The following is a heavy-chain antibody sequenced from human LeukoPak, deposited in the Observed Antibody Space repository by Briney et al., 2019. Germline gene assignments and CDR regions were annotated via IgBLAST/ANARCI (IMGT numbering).Heavy chain of an antibody. J-gene: IGHJ4*02. CDR3: AREEQQLVYFDY. CDR1: GFTFISYT. CDR2: ISSSSSYI. V-gene: IGHV3-21*01. D-gene: IGHD6-13*01. Sequence: GGSLRLSCAASGFTFISYTMNWVRQAPGKGLEWVSSISSSSSYIYYADSAKGRFTVSRDNAKNSLYLQMNSLRAEDTAVYYCAREEQQLVYFDYWGQGTLVTVSS.